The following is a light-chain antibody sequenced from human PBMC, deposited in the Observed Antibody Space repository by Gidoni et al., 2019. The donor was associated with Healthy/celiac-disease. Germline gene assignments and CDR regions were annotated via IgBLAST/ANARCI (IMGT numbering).Light chain of an antibody. J-gene: IGKJ3*01. CDR1: QSVSSY. CDR3: QQRSNWPVT. Sequence: EMVLTRPPATLSLSPGERATLSCRASQSVSSYLAWYQQKPGQAPRLLIYDASNRATGIPARFSGSGSGTDFTLTISSLEPEDFAVYYCQQRSNWPVTFGPGTKVDIK. V-gene: IGKV3-11*01. CDR2: DAS.